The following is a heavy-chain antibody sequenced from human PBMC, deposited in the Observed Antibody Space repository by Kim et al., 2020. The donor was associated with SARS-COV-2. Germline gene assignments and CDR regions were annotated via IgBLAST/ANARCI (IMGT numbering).Heavy chain of an antibody. J-gene: IGHJ5*02. D-gene: IGHD1-26*01. CDR2: IKQDGSEK. CDR1: GFTFSSYW. Sequence: GGSLRLSCAASGFTFSSYWMSWVRQAPGKGLEWVANIKQDGSEKYYVDSVKGRFTISRDNAKNSLYLQMNSLRAEDTAVYYCARVVRGSWVEWFDPWGQGTLVTVSS. V-gene: IGHV3-7*03. CDR3: ARVVRGSWVEWFDP.